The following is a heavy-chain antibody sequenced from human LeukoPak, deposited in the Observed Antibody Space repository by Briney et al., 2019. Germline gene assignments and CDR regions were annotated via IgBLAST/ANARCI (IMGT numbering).Heavy chain of an antibody. J-gene: IGHJ4*02. CDR2: ISGSGGCT. CDR1: GFTFSSYA. D-gene: IGHD6-13*01. CDR3: AKDVRIAAAGIKDY. V-gene: IGHV3-23*01. Sequence: PGGSLRLSCAASGFTFSSYAMSRVRQAPGKGLEWVSAISGSGGCTYYADSVKGRFTISRDNSKNTLYLQMNSLRAEDTAVYYCAKDVRIAAAGIKDYWGQGTLVTVSS.